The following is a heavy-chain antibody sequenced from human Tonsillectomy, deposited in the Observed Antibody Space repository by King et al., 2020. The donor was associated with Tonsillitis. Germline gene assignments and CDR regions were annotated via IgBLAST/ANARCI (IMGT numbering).Heavy chain of an antibody. J-gene: IGHJ6*03. CDR3: ARDLWIDLWYYIDV. CDR2: IDPRSGTA. CDR1: GGTFSGNA. Sequence: VQLVQSGAEVKKPGSSVKVSCKASGGTFSGNAISWVRQAPGQGLEWMGGIDPRSGTANYAQNFQGRVTITADESANTAYMELSSLRSDDTAVYYCARDLWIDLWYYIDVWGRGTTVTVSS. V-gene: IGHV1-69*01. D-gene: IGHD5-18*01.